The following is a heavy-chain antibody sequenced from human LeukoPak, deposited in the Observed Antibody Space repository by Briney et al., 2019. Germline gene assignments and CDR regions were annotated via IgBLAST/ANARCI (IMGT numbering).Heavy chain of an antibody. J-gene: IGHJ4*02. CDR3: ARERDQLLLYFDY. CDR1: GYTFTGYY. D-gene: IGHD2-2*01. V-gene: IGHV1-2*02. Sequence: ALVKVSCKASGYTFTGYYMHWVRQAPGQGLEWMGWINPNSGGTNYAQKFQGRVTMTRDTSISTAYMELSRLRSDDTAVYYCARERDQLLLYFDYWGQGTLVTVSS. CDR2: INPNSGGT.